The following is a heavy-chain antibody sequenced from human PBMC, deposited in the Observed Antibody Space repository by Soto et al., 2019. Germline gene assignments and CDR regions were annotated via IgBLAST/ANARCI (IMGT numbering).Heavy chain of an antibody. D-gene: IGHD1-26*01. Sequence: PGGSLRLSCAASGFTFSSYAMHWVRQAPGKGLEWVAVISYDGSNKYYADSVKGRLTIPRDNSKNTLYLQMNSLRAEDTAVYYCARDLVGANWFDPWGQGTLVTVSS. CDR1: GFTFSSYA. CDR2: ISYDGSNK. CDR3: ARDLVGANWFDP. V-gene: IGHV3-30-3*01. J-gene: IGHJ5*02.